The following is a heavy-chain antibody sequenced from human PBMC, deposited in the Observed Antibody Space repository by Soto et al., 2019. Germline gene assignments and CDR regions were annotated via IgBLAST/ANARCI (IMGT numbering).Heavy chain of an antibody. D-gene: IGHD2-15*01. Sequence: QVQLVESGGGVVQPGRSLRLSCAASGFTFSSYAMHWVRQAPGKGLEWVAVISYDGSNKYYADSVKGRFTISRDNSKNTLYLQMNSLRAEDTAVYYCARTHCSGGSCHLFDYWGQGTLVTVSS. CDR2: ISYDGSNK. CDR1: GFTFSSYA. J-gene: IGHJ4*02. V-gene: IGHV3-30-3*01. CDR3: ARTHCSGGSCHLFDY.